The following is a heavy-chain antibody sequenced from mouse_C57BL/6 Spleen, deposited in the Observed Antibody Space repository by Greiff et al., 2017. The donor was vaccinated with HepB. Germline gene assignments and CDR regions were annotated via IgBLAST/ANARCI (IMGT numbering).Heavy chain of an antibody. CDR2: IYPGDGDT. D-gene: IGHD1-1*01. CDR1: GYAFSSSW. CDR3: AREAYYYGSSPYYAMDY. V-gene: IGHV1-82*01. J-gene: IGHJ4*01. Sequence: QVQLQQSGPELVKPGASVKISCKASGYAFSSSWMNWVKQRPGKGLEWIGRIYPGDGDTNYNGKFKGKATLTADKSSSTAYMQLSSLTSEDSAVYFCAREAYYYGSSPYYAMDYWGQGTSVTVSS.